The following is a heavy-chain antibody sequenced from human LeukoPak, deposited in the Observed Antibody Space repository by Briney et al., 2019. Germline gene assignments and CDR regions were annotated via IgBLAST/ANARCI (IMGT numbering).Heavy chain of an antibody. V-gene: IGHV4-59*11. CDR3: ARSPYGP. D-gene: IGHD4-17*01. Sequence: SETLSLTCTVSGGSISSHYWSWIRQPPGKGLEWIGYIYYSGSTNYNPSLKSRVTISVDTSKNQFSLKLSSVTAADTAVYYCARSPYGPWGQGTLVTVSS. CDR1: GGSISSHY. CDR2: IYYSGST. J-gene: IGHJ5*02.